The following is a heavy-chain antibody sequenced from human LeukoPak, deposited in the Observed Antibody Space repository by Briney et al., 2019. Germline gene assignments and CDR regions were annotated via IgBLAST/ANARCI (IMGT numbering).Heavy chain of an antibody. J-gene: IGHJ6*02. Sequence: PGGSPRLSCAASGFTVSSNYMSWVRQAPGKGLEWVSVIYSGGSTYYADSVKGRFTISRDNSKNTLYLQMNSLRAEDTAVYYCAREGLEYYDFWSGSVYGMDVWGQGTTVTVSS. CDR3: AREGLEYYDFWSGSVYGMDV. CDR1: GFTVSSNY. CDR2: IYSGGST. D-gene: IGHD3-3*01. V-gene: IGHV3-53*01.